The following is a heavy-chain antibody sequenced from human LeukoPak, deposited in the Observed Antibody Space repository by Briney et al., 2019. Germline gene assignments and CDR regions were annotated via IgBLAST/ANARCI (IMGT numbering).Heavy chain of an antibody. J-gene: IGHJ6*02. Sequence: GGSLRLSCWTSGFTFSSYAMSWVRHAPGKGLEWVSAISGSGGSTYYADSVKGRFTISRDNSKNTLYLQMNSLRAEDTAVYYCAKDQEASYGMDVWGQGTTVTVSS. V-gene: IGHV3-23*01. CDR2: ISGSGGST. CDR1: GFTFSSYA. CDR3: AKDQEASYGMDV.